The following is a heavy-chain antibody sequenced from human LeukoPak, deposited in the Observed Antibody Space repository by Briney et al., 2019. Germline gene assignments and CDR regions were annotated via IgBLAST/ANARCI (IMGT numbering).Heavy chain of an antibody. D-gene: IGHD3-16*01. CDR3: ARFVVGFDI. J-gene: IGHJ3*02. Sequence: PSETLSLTCTVSGGSISSGGYYWSWIRQPPGKGLEWIGYIYHSGSTYYNPSLKSRVTISVDRSKNQFSLKLSSVTAADTAVYYCARFVVGFDIWGQGTMVTVSS. CDR2: IYHSGST. CDR1: GGSISSGGYY. V-gene: IGHV4-30-2*01.